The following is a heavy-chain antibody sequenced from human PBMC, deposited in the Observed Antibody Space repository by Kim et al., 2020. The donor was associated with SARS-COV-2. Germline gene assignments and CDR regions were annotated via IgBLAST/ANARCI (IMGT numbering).Heavy chain of an antibody. V-gene: IGHV4-34*01. J-gene: IGHJ4*02. Sequence: SETLSLTCAVYGGSFSGYYWSWIRQPPGKGLEWIGEINHSGSTNYNPSLKSRVTISVDTSKNQFSLKLSSVTAADTAVYYCARGWVVVRAVDYWGQGTLV. D-gene: IGHD2-15*01. CDR2: INHSGST. CDR3: ARGWVVVRAVDY. CDR1: GGSFSGYY.